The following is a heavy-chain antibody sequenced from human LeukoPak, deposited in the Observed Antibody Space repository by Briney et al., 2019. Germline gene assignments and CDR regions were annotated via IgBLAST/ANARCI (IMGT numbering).Heavy chain of an antibody. Sequence: SETLSLTCAVYGGSFSGYYWSWIRQPPGKGLEWIGEINHSGSTNYNPSLKSRISLSVDTSENQFSLKLSSMTAADTAVYYCARSSGYHFDYWGQGTLVTVSS. CDR3: ARSSGYHFDY. CDR1: GGSFSGYY. CDR2: INHSGST. D-gene: IGHD3-16*02. V-gene: IGHV4-34*09. J-gene: IGHJ4*02.